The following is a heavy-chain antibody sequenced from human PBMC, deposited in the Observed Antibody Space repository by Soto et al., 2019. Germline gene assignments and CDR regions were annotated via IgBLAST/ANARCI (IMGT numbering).Heavy chain of an antibody. J-gene: IGHJ4*02. CDR1: GFTFSNAW. V-gene: IGHV3-15*01. Sequence: PGGSLRLSCAASGFTFSNAWMSWVRQAPGKGLEWVGRIKNKTDGGTTDYAAPVKGRFTISRDDSKNTLYLQMNSLRTEDTAVYYCTTGPGFGRSFDYWGQGTLVTVSS. CDR2: IKNKTDGGTT. D-gene: IGHD3-10*01. CDR3: TTGPGFGRSFDY.